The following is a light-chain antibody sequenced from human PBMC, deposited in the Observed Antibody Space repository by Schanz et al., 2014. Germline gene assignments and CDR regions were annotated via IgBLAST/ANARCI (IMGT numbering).Light chain of an antibody. J-gene: IGKJ1*01. CDR2: GAS. CDR1: QTVNSNF. Sequence: EIVLTQSPGTLSLSPGERATLSCRATQTVNSNFLAWYQQKPGQAPRLLMYGASSRATGIPDRFSGSGSGTDFTLTINRLEPEDFAVYHCQQYGSSPWTFGQGTKVENK. CDR3: QQYGSSPWT. V-gene: IGKV3-20*01.